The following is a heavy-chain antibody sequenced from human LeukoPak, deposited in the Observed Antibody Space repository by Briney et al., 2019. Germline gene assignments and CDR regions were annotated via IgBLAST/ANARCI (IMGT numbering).Heavy chain of an antibody. J-gene: IGHJ3*02. CDR2: MNPSSGNT. CDR1: GYTFSNYD. CDR3: TRAWSGGSDAFDI. D-gene: IGHD3-3*01. Sequence: ASVKVSCKASGYTFSNYDINSVRRATGQGLEWMGWMNPSSGNTGYAQKFQGRVTMTWSTSMTTAYMELSSLRSEDTAMYYCTRAWSGGSDAFDIWGQGTMVTVSS. V-gene: IGHV1-8*01.